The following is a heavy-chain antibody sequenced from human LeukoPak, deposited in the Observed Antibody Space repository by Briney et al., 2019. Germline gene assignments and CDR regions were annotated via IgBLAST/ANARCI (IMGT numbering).Heavy chain of an antibody. J-gene: IGHJ3*02. CDR1: GFTFSNAW. CDR2: IWYDGSNK. V-gene: IGHV3-33*08. CDR3: ERDARYTVFDI. D-gene: IGHD3-16*02. Sequence: GGSLRLSCAASGFTFSNAWMSWVRQAPGKGLEWVAVIWYDGSNKYYADSVKGRFTISRGNSKNTLYLQMNSLRAEDTAVYYCERDARYTVFDIWAQGTMVTFSS.